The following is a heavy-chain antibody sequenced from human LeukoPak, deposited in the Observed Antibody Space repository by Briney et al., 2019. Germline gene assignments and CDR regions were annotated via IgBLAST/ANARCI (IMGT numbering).Heavy chain of an antibody. J-gene: IGHJ5*02. CDR2: IYYSGST. Sequence: SETLSLTCTVSGGSISSSSYYWGWIRQPPGKGLEWIGSIYYSGSTYYNPSLKSRVTISVDTSKNQFSLKLSSVTAADTAVYYCARRGGRGSSYWFDPWGQGTLVTVSS. D-gene: IGHD1-26*01. CDR1: GGSISSSSYY. CDR3: ARRGGRGSSYWFDP. V-gene: IGHV4-39*01.